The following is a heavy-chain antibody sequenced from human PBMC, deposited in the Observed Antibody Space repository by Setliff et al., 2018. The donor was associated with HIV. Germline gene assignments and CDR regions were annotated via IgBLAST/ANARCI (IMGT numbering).Heavy chain of an antibody. V-gene: IGHV1-18*01. CDR1: GYTFTSYG. D-gene: IGHD3-3*01. CDR2: ISSYNGNT. CDR3: ARIDESITIFGVVSYPMDV. Sequence: ASVKVSCKASGYTFTSYGISWVRQAPGQGLEWMGWISSYNGNTHFAQKYQDRISMTTDTSANIAYMELRSLQSDDTAVYYCARIDESITIFGVVSYPMDVWGKGTTVTVSS. J-gene: IGHJ6*03.